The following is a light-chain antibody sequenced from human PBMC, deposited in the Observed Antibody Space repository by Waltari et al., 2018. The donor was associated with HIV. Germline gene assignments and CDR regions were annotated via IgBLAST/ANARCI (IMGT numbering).Light chain of an antibody. Sequence: DSVMTQPSDPLAVPRGDRATITSNPSQSLLYSSSSLSYLAWFQHKSGQQPKPLLYWAATRNSGVPDRFTGSGSGTHFTLAVSSLQSEDVAVACCQQYYFMPFTCGQGTKLEI. J-gene: IGKJ2*01. CDR2: WAA. CDR1: QSLLYSSSSLSY. CDR3: QQYYFMPFT. V-gene: IGKV4-1*01.